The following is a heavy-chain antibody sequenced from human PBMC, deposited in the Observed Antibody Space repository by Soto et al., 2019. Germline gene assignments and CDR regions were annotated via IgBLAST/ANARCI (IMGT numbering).Heavy chain of an antibody. CDR3: SRRAPEGFDP. CDR2: INHSGNT. CDR1: GGSIGTSAYY. Sequence: LTCAVSGGSIGTSAYYWGWIRQAPGKGLEWIGSINHSGNTYLSPSLKDRVTMSVDTSKNSFSLKLRSATAADTGLYYCSRRAPEGFDPWGQGTLVTVSS. V-gene: IGHV4-39*01. J-gene: IGHJ5*02.